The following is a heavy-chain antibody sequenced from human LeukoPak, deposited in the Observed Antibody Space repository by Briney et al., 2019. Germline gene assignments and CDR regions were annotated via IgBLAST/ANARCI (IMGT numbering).Heavy chain of an antibody. D-gene: IGHD3-10*01. CDR1: GGSISSSSYY. Sequence: SETLSLTCTVSGGSISSSSYYWAWIRQPPGKGLEWIGSIYYSGTTYYNPSLKSRVTISVDTSTNQFSLKLSSVTAADTAMYYCARRVDYGSGSYYQIDYWGQGTLVTVSS. V-gene: IGHV4-39*01. CDR3: ARRVDYGSGSYYQIDY. CDR2: IYYSGTT. J-gene: IGHJ4*02.